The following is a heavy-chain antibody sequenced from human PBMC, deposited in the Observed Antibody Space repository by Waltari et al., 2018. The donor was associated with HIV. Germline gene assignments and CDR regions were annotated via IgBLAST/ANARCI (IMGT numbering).Heavy chain of an antibody. Sequence: QVQLVESGGGVVQPGRSLRLYCAASGFTFSRYGRHRVRQAPGKGLEWVAVISYDGSNKYYADSVKGRFTISRDNSKNTLYLQMNSLRAEDTAVYYCAKDPYYYDSSGYADYFDYWGQGTLVTVSS. V-gene: IGHV3-30*18. D-gene: IGHD3-22*01. CDR2: ISYDGSNK. CDR3: AKDPYYYDSSGYADYFDY. J-gene: IGHJ4*02. CDR1: GFTFSRYG.